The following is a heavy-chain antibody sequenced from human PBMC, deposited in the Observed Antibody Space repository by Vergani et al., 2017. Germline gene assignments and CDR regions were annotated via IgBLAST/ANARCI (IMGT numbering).Heavy chain of an antibody. CDR3: ARDRGAGYLDY. Sequence: QVQLVQSGAEVKKPGASVKVSCKASGYTFTSYYMHWVRQAPGQGLEWMGIINPSGGSTSYAQKFQGRVTMTRDTSTSTVYMELRSLKSDDTAIYYCARDRGAGYLDYWGQGTLVIVSS. CDR1: GYTFTSYY. D-gene: IGHD1-14*01. J-gene: IGHJ4*02. CDR2: INPSGGST. V-gene: IGHV1-46*01.